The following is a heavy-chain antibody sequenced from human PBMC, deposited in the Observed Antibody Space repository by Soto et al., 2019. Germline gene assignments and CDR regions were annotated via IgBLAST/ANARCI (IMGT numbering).Heavy chain of an antibody. D-gene: IGHD3-10*01. CDR2: ISYDGYLK. CDR1: GFTVSSNY. J-gene: IGHJ6*02. Sequence: GGSLRLSCAASGFTVSSNYMSWVRQAPGKGLEWVSVISYDGYLKYYVDAVKGRFTVARDNSKNTLFLEMNSLRVEDTAVYFCAKDFKVSGSHYGTLNYYYGMDVWGQGTTVTVSS. V-gene: IGHV3-30*18. CDR3: AKDFKVSGSHYGTLNYYYGMDV.